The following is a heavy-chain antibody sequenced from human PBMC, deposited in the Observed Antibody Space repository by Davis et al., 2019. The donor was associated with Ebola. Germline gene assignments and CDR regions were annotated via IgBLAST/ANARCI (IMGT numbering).Heavy chain of an antibody. CDR2: ISYDGSNK. CDR3: ARRGSSSWYRKIDYYYYMDV. J-gene: IGHJ6*03. CDR1: GFTFSSYA. D-gene: IGHD6-13*01. Sequence: PGGSLRLSCAASGFTFSSYAMHWVRQAPGKGLEWVAVISYDGSNKYYADSVKGRFTISRDNSKNTLYLQMNSLRAEDTAVYYCARRGSSSWYRKIDYYYYMDVWGKGTTVTVSS. V-gene: IGHV3-30-3*01.